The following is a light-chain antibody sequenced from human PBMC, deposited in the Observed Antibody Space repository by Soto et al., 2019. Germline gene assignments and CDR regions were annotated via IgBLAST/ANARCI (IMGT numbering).Light chain of an antibody. CDR3: SSFTRSSTYV. Sequence: QSALTQPASVSGSPGQSITISCTGTSSDVGAYNFVSWYQQYPGKAPKVMIYEVNNRPSGVSNRFSGSKSGNTASLTISGLQAEDEADYYCSSFTRSSTYVFGPGTKVTVL. V-gene: IGLV2-14*01. CDR1: SSDVGAYNF. CDR2: EVN. J-gene: IGLJ1*01.